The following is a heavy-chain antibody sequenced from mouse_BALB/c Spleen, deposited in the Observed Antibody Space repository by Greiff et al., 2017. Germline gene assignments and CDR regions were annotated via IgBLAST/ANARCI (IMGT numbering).Heavy chain of an antibody. V-gene: IGHV2-6-7*01. CDR1: GFSLTGYG. D-gene: IGHD1-1*01. Sequence: VKLMESGPGLVAPSQSLSITCTVSGFSLTGYGVNWVRQPPGKGLEWLGMIWGDGSTDYNSALKSRLSISKDNSKSQVFLKMNSLQTDDTARYYCARDAGISTVVEDYAMDYWGQGTSVTVSS. J-gene: IGHJ4*01. CDR2: IWGDGST. CDR3: ARDAGISTVVEDYAMDY.